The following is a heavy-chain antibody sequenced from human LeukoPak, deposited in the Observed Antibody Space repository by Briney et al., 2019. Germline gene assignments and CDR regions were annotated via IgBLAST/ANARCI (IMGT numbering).Heavy chain of an antibody. CDR2: IYYSGST. J-gene: IGHJ6*02. CDR3: ARTPPYCSSTSCYFYYGMDV. V-gene: IGHV4-31*03. D-gene: IGHD2-2*01. Sequence: SETLSLTCTVSGGSVSSGAYYWTWIRQHPGKGLEWIGYIYYSGSTYYNPSLESRITISIDTSKNQFSLKLSSVTAADTAVYYCARTPPYCSSTSCYFYYGMDVWGQGTTVTVSS. CDR1: GGSVSSGAYY.